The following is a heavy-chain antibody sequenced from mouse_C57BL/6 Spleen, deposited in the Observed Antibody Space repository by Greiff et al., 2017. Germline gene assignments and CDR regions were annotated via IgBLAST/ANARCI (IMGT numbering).Heavy chain of an antibody. D-gene: IGHD3-2*02. CDR1: GYTFTSYW. CDR3: ARNSGQGAMDY. Sequence: QVQLQQPGAELVRPGSSVKLSCKASGYTFTSYWMDWVKQRPGQGLEWIGNIYPSDSETHYNQKFKDKATLTVDKSSSTAYMQLSSLTSEDSAVYYCARNSGQGAMDYWGQGTSVTVSS. J-gene: IGHJ4*01. CDR2: IYPSDSET. V-gene: IGHV1-61*01.